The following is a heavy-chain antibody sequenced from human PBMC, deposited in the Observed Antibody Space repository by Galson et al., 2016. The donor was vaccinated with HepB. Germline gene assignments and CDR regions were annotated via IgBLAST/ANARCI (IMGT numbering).Heavy chain of an antibody. CDR2: ITSRSTAI. Sequence: SLRLSCAASGFTLSSYSMNWVRQTPGKGLEWVSYITSRSTAIYYADSVKGRLTISRDNARNSLYLQMNSLRAEDTAGYYCAREGTGSSSFIYYYYGMDVWGQGTTVTVSS. D-gene: IGHD6-13*01. CDR1: GFTLSSYS. J-gene: IGHJ6*02. V-gene: IGHV3-48*04. CDR3: AREGTGSSSFIYYYYGMDV.